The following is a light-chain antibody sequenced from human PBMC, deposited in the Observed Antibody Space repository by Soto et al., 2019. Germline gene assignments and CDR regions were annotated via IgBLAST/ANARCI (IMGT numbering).Light chain of an antibody. CDR2: DTS. Sequence: ETVLTQSPSTLSASPLDRSTLSCRASQNVVTNVAWYQQKPGQAPRLLIHDTSTRATGVPDRFSGRGDGTEFALTISSLQSEDLAVYYCQQYNEWPLAFGGGTKVDIK. CDR3: QQYNEWPLA. J-gene: IGKJ4*01. V-gene: IGKV3-15*01. CDR1: QNVVTN.